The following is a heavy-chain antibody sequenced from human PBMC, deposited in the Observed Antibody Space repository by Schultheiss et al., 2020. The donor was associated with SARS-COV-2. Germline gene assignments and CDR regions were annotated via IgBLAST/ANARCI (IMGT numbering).Heavy chain of an antibody. CDR1: GFTFSSNA. J-gene: IGHJ5*02. CDR3: AKVTPSLDYYDSRDFNWFDP. Sequence: GGSLRLSCAASGFTFSSNAMSWVRQALGKGLEWVSTISPSSDKIFYADSVKGRFTISRDNSKNTLYLQMNSLRAEDTAVYYCAKVTPSLDYYDSRDFNWFDPWGQGTLVTVSS. V-gene: IGHV3-23*01. CDR2: ISPSSDKI. D-gene: IGHD3-22*01.